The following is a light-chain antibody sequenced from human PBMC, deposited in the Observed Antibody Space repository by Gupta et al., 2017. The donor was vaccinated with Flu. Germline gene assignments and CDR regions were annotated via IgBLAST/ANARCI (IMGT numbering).Light chain of an antibody. CDR1: QSIGGN. Sequence: DIVMTQSPATLSASPGDRATLSCRASQSIGGNLAWYQQRPGQAPRLLIYGGGSGTEFTLTISSRQSEDFAVYYCQQYSVWPSLSFGRGTKVEIK. V-gene: IGKV3-15*01. J-gene: IGKJ4*01. CDR3: QQYSVWPSLS.